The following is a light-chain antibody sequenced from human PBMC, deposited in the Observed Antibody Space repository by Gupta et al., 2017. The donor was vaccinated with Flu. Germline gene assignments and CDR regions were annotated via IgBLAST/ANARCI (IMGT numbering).Light chain of an antibody. Sequence: RVTISCSGSSSNIGNNAGNWYQQLPGKAPKLLIYYDDLLPSGVADRFSGSKSGTSASLAISGLQAEDEADYYCAAWDDSLNGWVFGGGTKLTVL. CDR1: SSNIGNNA. CDR3: AAWDDSLNGWV. V-gene: IGLV1-36*01. J-gene: IGLJ3*02. CDR2: YDD.